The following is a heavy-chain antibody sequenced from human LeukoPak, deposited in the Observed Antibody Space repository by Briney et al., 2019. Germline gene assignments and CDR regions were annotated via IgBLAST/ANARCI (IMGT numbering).Heavy chain of an antibody. CDR2: IYYSGST. J-gene: IGHJ4*02. V-gene: IGHV4-59*01. CDR3: ARVRQGSDTYYFDY. Sequence: PSETLSLTCSVSGGSISSYYWSWIRQPPGKGLEWMGYIYYSGSTNYNPSLKSRVTISVDTSKNQFSLKLSSVTAADTAVYYCARVRQGSDTYYFDYWGQGTLVTVSS. CDR1: GGSISSYY. D-gene: IGHD3-10*01.